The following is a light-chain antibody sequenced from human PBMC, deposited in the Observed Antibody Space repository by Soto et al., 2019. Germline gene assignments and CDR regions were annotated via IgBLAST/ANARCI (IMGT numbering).Light chain of an antibody. Sequence: EIVMAQFPETLAAAVGERATIKCRSSQSLLHSSDNRNYLTWYQQKPGQPPKLLIYWASTRQSGVPDRFSGSGSGTDFTLTINSLQAEDVAVYYCQQYYSTPWTFGQGTKVDIK. J-gene: IGKJ1*01. V-gene: IGKV4-1*01. CDR2: WAS. CDR3: QQYYSTPWT. CDR1: QSLLHSSDNRNY.